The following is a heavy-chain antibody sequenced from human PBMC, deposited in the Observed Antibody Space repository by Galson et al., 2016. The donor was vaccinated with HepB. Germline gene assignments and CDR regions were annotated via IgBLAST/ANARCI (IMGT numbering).Heavy chain of an antibody. D-gene: IGHD3-22*01. V-gene: IGHV3-48*02. Sequence: SLRLSCAASGFTFSNYNMDWVRQAPGRGLEWLSYISSGSTTILYADSVKGRFTISRDDAKNSLYLQMNSLRDEDTAVYYGVRASPTYYYDLWGQGTLVAVSS. CDR2: ISSGSTTI. CDR3: VRASPTYYYDL. J-gene: IGHJ4*02. CDR1: GFTFSNYN.